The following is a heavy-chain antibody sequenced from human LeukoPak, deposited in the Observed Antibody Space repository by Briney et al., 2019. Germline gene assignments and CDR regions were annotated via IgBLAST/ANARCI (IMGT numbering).Heavy chain of an antibody. CDR3: ARDAGNSGYGCDL. CDR2: IRSSSET. CDR1: GFIFSQYS. Sequence: GGSLRLSCAASGFIFSQYSMNWVRQAPGRGLEWVSHIRSSSETFYADSVKGRFTISRDNARNSLYLQMNNLRGEDTAIYYCARDAGNSGYGCDLWGQGALVTVSS. J-gene: IGHJ5*02. D-gene: IGHD5-12*01. V-gene: IGHV3-48*01.